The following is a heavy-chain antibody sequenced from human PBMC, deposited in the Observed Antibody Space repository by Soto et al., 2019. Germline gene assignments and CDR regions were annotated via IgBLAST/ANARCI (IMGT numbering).Heavy chain of an antibody. CDR3: ASGDAWEALLAH. CDR1: GASINIGGYY. J-gene: IGHJ4*02. CDR2: IYFSGST. D-gene: IGHD4-17*01. Sequence: QVQLQESGPGLVKPSETLSLTCTVSGASINIGGYYWSWIRQIPGKGLEWIGYIYFSGSTYYNPSLESRVTISLATSQNQFSLKLSAVTAADTAMYFCASGDAWEALLAHWGQGSLVTVSS. V-gene: IGHV4-31*03.